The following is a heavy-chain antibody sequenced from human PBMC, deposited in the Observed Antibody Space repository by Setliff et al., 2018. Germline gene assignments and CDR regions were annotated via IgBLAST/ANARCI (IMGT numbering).Heavy chain of an antibody. CDR2: IHHSGGT. D-gene: IGHD3-22*01. CDR3: ARGKERITMIVVVTSGAFDI. CDR1: GGSFSDYW. Sequence: PSETLSLTCAVYGGSFSDYWWSWIRQLPGKGLEWIAEIHHSGGTNFHPSLKSRVAISVDPSKNQLYLNLRSVTAADTAVYFCARGKERITMIVVVTSGAFDIWGQGAMVTVSS. V-gene: IGHV4-34*01. J-gene: IGHJ3*02.